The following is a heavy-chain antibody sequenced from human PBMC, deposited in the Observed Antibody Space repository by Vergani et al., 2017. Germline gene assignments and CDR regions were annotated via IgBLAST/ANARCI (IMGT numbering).Heavy chain of an antibody. Sequence: QVQLVQSGAEVKKPGASVKVSCKVSGYTLTELSMHWVRQAPGKGLEWMGGFDPEDGETIYAQKFQGRVTMTEDTSTDTAYMELSSLRSEDTAVYYFAAEVQTVRGVMGATFDAFDIWGQGTMVTVSS. J-gene: IGHJ3*02. CDR2: FDPEDGET. V-gene: IGHV1-24*01. CDR3: AAEVQTVRGVMGATFDAFDI. D-gene: IGHD3-10*01. CDR1: GYTLTELS.